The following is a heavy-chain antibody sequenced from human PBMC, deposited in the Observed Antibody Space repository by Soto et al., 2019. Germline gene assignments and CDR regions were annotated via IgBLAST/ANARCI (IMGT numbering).Heavy chain of an antibody. CDR3: ANQKIRFSVAGTLYGLGV. CDR1: GFVFSTYS. CDR2: ISSTSGTI. D-gene: IGHD6-19*01. Sequence: LRLSCEASGFVFSTYSMNWVRQAPGKGLEWISYISSTSGTIYYADSVKGRFTIFRDNAKNSLFLQMNGLRDDDTAVYYCANQKIRFSVAGTLYGLGVWGQGTTVTVSS. V-gene: IGHV3-48*02. J-gene: IGHJ6*02.